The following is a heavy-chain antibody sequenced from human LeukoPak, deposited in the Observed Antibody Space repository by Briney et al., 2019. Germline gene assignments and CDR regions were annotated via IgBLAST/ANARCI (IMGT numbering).Heavy chain of an antibody. V-gene: IGHV1-2*02. D-gene: IGHD6-6*01. Sequence: GASVKVSCKASGYTFIGYYMHWVRQAPGQGLEWMGWINPNSGGTDYAQKFQGRVTMTRDTSISTAYMEVSGLRSDDTAVHYCARVPSSSSSYNAMDVWGQGTTVTVSS. CDR3: ARVPSSSSSYNAMDV. CDR2: INPNSGGT. CDR1: GYTFIGYY. J-gene: IGHJ6*02.